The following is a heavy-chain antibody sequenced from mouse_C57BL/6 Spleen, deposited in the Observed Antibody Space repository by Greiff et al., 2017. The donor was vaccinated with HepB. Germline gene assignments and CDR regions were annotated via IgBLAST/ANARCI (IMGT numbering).Heavy chain of an antibody. D-gene: IGHD4-1*01. V-gene: IGHV5-6*01. CDR3: ASLWDGGDY. J-gene: IGHJ2*01. CDR1: GFTFSSYG. CDR2: ISSGGSYT. Sequence: EVQLQESGGDLVKPGGSLKLSCAASGFTFSSYGMSWVRQTPDKRLEWVATISSGGSYTYYPDSVKGRFTISRDNAKNTLYLQMSSLKSEDTAMYYCASLWDGGDYWGQGTTLTVSS.